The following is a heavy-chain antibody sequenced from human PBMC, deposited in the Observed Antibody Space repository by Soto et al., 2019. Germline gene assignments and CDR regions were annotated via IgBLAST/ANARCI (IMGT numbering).Heavy chain of an antibody. CDR3: ARSPPPLSATAILDS. V-gene: IGHV1-3*01. CDR2: INGDNDNT. CDR1: GYTFAKYA. Sequence: QVQLLQSGAEVKTPGASVKLACRTSGYTFAKYAVHWVRQAPGQRLEWMGWINGDNDNTKYSQKFQGRVTFTRDTSASTVYMDLSSLRSEDTALYYCARSPPPLSATAILDSWGQGTLVTVSS. J-gene: IGHJ4*02. D-gene: IGHD2-2*02.